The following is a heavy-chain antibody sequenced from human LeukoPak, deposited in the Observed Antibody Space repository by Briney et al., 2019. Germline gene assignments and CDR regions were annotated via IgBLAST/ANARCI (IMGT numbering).Heavy chain of an antibody. CDR1: GGSISSYY. D-gene: IGHD6-19*01. CDR3: ARGDSSGWYYFDY. Sequence: KPSETLSLTCTVSGGSISSYYWSWIRQPPGKGLEWIGYIYYSGSTNYNPSLKSRVTISVDTSKNQFSLKLNSVTAADTAVYFCARGDSSGWYYFDYWGQGTLVTVSS. J-gene: IGHJ4*02. V-gene: IGHV4-59*01. CDR2: IYYSGST.